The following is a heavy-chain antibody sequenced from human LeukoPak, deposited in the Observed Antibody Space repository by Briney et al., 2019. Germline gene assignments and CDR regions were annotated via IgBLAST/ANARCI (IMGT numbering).Heavy chain of an antibody. Sequence: GGSLRLSCEVSGFTFSSYEMNWVRQAPGKGLEWVSYISSGSSIYYADSVKGRFTISRDNAKNSLYLQMNSLRAEDTAVYYCARGSSGWYPNWFDPWGQGTLVTVSS. V-gene: IGHV3-48*03. J-gene: IGHJ5*02. CDR1: GFTFSSYE. CDR3: ARGSSGWYPNWFDP. D-gene: IGHD6-19*01. CDR2: ISSGSSI.